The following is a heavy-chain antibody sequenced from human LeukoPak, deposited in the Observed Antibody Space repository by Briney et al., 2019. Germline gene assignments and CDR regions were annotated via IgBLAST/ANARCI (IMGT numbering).Heavy chain of an antibody. Sequence: PGGSLRLSCAASGFTFIDYYMIWIRQAPGKGLEWVSFISTTSSYTKYADSVRGRFTISRDNAANSLYLQMNSLKAEDTAVYYCARGSGAWSLDSWGQGTLVTVSS. CDR3: ARGSGAWSLDS. V-gene: IGHV3-11*05. CDR2: ISTTSSYT. CDR1: GFTFIDYY. J-gene: IGHJ4*02. D-gene: IGHD2-21*02.